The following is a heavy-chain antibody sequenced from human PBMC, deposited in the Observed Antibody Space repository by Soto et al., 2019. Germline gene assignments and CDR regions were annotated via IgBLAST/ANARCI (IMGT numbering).Heavy chain of an antibody. CDR3: STGNWRSRY. Sequence: QVQLQQWGAGLLKPSETLSLTCAVYGGSFSGYYWHWIRQPPGKGLEWIGEINHSGSTNYNPSLKSRVTISADTSKNQVSLKLSSVSAADTAVYYCSTGNWRSRYWDQGTLVTVSS. J-gene: IGHJ4*02. D-gene: IGHD1-20*01. CDR1: GGSFSGYY. V-gene: IGHV4-34*01. CDR2: INHSGST.